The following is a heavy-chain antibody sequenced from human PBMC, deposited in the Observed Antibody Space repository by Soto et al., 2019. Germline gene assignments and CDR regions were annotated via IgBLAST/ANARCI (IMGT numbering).Heavy chain of an antibody. D-gene: IGHD3-22*01. CDR3: ARGHINYYDSSGYRGHFDY. CDR2: INHSGST. Sequence: SETLSLTCAVYGGSFSGYYWSWIRQPPGKGLEWIGEINHSGSTNYNPSLKSRVTISVDTSKNQFSLKLSSVTAADTAVYYCARGHINYYDSSGYRGHFDYWGQGTLVTVSS. V-gene: IGHV4-34*01. CDR1: GGSFSGYY. J-gene: IGHJ4*02.